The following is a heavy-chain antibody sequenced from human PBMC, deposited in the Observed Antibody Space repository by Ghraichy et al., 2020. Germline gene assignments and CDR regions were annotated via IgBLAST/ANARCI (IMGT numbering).Heavy chain of an antibody. V-gene: IGHV3-7*01. CDR3: ARGLPYFDY. J-gene: IGHJ4*02. CDR2: IKEDGSER. Sequence: GGSLRLSCATSGFTFSSYWMSWVRQAPGKGLEWVANIKEDGSERYYVDSVKGRFTISRDNAKKSLYLQMNILRAEDTAVYYCARGLPYFDYWGQGTLVTVSS. CDR1: GFTFSSYW. D-gene: IGHD3-16*01.